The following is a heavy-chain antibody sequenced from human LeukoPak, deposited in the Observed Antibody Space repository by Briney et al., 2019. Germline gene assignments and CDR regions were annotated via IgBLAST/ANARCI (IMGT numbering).Heavy chain of an antibody. CDR3: AIHYGDYQQRGY. D-gene: IGHD4-17*01. J-gene: IGHJ4*02. Sequence: PSETLTLTCAVSGGSISSSNWWTWVRQPPGKGLEWIGEMYHSGRTNYNPSLKSRVTISVDKSKNQFSLKLSSVTAADTAVYYCAIHYGDYQQRGYWGRGTLVTVSS. CDR2: MYHSGRT. CDR1: GGSISSSNW. V-gene: IGHV4-4*02.